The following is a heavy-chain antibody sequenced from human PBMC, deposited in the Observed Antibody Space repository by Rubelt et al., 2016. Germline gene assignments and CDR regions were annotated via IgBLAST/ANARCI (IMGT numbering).Heavy chain of an antibody. CDR3: AGGGRYYGSGSYRRHNWFDP. J-gene: IGHJ5*02. D-gene: IGHD3-10*01. CDR1: GGSFSGYY. Sequence: QVQLQQWGAGLLKPSETLSLTCAVHGGSFSGYYWSWIRQPPGKGLEWIGEINHSGRPNYNPSLKSRVTISVDTSKNQFSLKRSSVTAADTAVYYCAGGGRYYGSGSYRRHNWFDPWGQGTLVTVSS. CDR2: INHSGRP. V-gene: IGHV4-34*01.